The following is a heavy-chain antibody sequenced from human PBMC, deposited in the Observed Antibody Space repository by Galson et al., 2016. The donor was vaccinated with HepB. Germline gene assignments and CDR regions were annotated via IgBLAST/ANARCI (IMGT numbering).Heavy chain of an antibody. Sequence: SETLSLTCAVSGASISSNNWWTWVRQPPGKGLEWIGEMFHSGSTNYNSSLRSRVTISLDKSTNQFSLVVTSVTAADTAMYYCAKIERGCSSASCVFDPWGQGTLVTVSS. J-gene: IGHJ5*02. CDR3: AKIERGCSSASCVFDP. V-gene: IGHV4-4*02. CDR1: GASISSNNW. CDR2: MFHSGST. D-gene: IGHD2-2*01.